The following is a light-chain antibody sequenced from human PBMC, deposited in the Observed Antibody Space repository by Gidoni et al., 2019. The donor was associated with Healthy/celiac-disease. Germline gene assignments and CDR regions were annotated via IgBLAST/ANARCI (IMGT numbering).Light chain of an antibody. CDR2: DAS. V-gene: IGKV3-11*01. CDR3: QQRSNWPPGVT. CDR1: QSVSSY. Sequence: EIVLTQSPATLSLSPGERATLSCRASQSVSSYLAWYQQKPGQAPRLLIYDASNRATGIPARFSVSGSGTDFTLTISSLEPDDFAVYYCQQRSNWPPGVTFGPGTKVDIK. J-gene: IGKJ3*01.